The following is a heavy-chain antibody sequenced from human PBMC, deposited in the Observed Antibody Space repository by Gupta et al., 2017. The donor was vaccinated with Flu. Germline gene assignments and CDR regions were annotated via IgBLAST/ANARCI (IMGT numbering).Heavy chain of an antibody. CDR2: IYSGGST. CDR3: ARDRDYYGYGVVYYYYGMDV. D-gene: IGHD3-10*01. Sequence: EVQLVESGGGLVQPGGSLRLSCAASGFTVSSNYMSWVRQAPGKGLEWVSVIYSGGSTYYADSVKGRFTISRDNSKNTLYLQMNSLRAEDTAVYYCARDRDYYGYGVVYYYYGMDVWGQGTTVTVSA. J-gene: IGHJ6*01. CDR1: GFTVSSNY. V-gene: IGHV3-66*02.